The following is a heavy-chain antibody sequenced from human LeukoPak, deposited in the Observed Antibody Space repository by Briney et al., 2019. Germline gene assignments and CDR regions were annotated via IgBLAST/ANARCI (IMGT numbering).Heavy chain of an antibody. V-gene: IGHV3-53*01. D-gene: IGHD1-26*01. Sequence: GGSLRLSCAASGFTVSSNYMSWVRQAPGKGLEWVSVIYSGGSTYYADSVKGRFTISRDNSKNTLYLQMNGLRAEDTAVYYCARGPGIVGAAFDYWGQGTLVTVSS. CDR2: IYSGGST. CDR1: GFTVSSNY. CDR3: ARGPGIVGAAFDY. J-gene: IGHJ4*02.